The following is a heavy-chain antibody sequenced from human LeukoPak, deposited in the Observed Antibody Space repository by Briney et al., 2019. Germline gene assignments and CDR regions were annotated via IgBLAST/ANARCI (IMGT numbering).Heavy chain of an antibody. D-gene: IGHD6-13*01. CDR2: ISYDGSNK. V-gene: IGHV3-30*04. Sequence: GGSLRPSCTVSGFTFSTYAMHWVRQAPGKGLEWVAVISYDGSNKYYTDSVKGRFTISRDNSKNTLYLQMNSLRPEDTAVYYCARDVSAAAAAGSGGDYWGQGSLVTVSS. CDR3: ARDVSAAAAAGSGGDY. CDR1: GFTFSTYA. J-gene: IGHJ4*02.